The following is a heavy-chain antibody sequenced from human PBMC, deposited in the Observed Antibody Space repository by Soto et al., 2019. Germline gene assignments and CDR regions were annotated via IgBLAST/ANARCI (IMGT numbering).Heavy chain of an antibody. CDR1: GGSISSYY. Sequence: SETLSLTCTVSGGSISSYYWSWIRQPPGKGLEWIGYIYYSGSTNYNPSLKSRVTISVDTSKNQFSLKLSSVTAADTAVYYCARDPTGSGWYEHWGQGTLVTVSS. J-gene: IGHJ5*02. V-gene: IGHV4-59*01. CDR2: IYYSGST. CDR3: ARDPTGSGWYEH. D-gene: IGHD6-19*01.